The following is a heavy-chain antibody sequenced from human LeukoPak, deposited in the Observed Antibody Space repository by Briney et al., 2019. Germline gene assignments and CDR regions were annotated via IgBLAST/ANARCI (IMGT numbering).Heavy chain of an antibody. CDR3: ATADYALSSHFDY. J-gene: IGHJ4*02. D-gene: IGHD4-17*01. Sequence: ASVKVSCKASGYTFTSYGISWVRQAPGQGLEWMGGFDPEDGETIYAQKFQGRVTMTEDTSTDTAYMELSSLRSEDTAVYYCATADYALSSHFDYWGQGTLVTVSS. V-gene: IGHV1-24*01. CDR1: GYTFTSYG. CDR2: FDPEDGET.